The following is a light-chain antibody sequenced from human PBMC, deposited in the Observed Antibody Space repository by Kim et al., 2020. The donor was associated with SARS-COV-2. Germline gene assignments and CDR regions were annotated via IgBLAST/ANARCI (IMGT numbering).Light chain of an antibody. CDR1: NIGSKS. J-gene: IGLJ3*02. CDR3: QVWDSSSDPWV. CDR2: YDS. V-gene: IGLV3-21*04. Sequence: PGKTARITCGRNNIGSKSVHWYQQKPGQAPVLVIYYDSDRTSGIPERFSGSNSGNTATLTISRVEAGDEADYYCQVWDSSSDPWVFGGGTQLTVL.